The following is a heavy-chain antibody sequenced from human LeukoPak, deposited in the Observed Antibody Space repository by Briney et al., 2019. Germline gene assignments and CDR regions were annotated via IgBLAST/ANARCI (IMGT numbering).Heavy chain of an antibody. V-gene: IGHV1-69*01. J-gene: IGHJ4*02. D-gene: IGHD3-3*01. CDR2: IIPIFGTA. Sequence: SVKVSCKASGGTFSSYAISWVRQAPGQGLEWMGGIIPIFGTANYAQKFQGRVTITADESTSTAYMELSSLRSEDTAVYYCARGGGLDFWSGYYDWGQGTPVTVFS. CDR1: GGTFSSYA. CDR3: ARGGGLDFWSGYYD.